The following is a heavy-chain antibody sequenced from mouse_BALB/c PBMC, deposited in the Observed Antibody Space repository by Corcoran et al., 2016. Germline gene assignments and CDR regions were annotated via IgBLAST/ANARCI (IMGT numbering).Heavy chain of an antibody. D-gene: IGHD6-1*01. CDR3: CAGVGTSDFDY. J-gene: IGHJ4*01. CDR1: GVTFNNAW. CDR2: ITNGGRRD. Sequence: EVLLVESGGGSVKPGGSLRLSCAVSGVTFNNAWMSWVRQAPGKGLEWVGRITNGGRRDYSAPVKGRFAISKDDSKNTLYLEMNSLKIEDTAVYYCCAGVGTSDFDYWGQGTLVTVSS. V-gene: IGHV5-17*03.